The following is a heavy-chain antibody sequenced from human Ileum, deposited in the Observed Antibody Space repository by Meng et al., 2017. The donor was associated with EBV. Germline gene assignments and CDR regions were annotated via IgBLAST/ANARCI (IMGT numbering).Heavy chain of an antibody. CDR3: ARNVPGTSAYYD. CDR1: GNSISSTNW. D-gene: IGHD3-22*01. Sequence: QGQLRESGPGLGKPSDTLSLTCAVSGNSISSTNWWGWIRQPPGKGLEWIGYIYYSGSTSYNPSLKSRVTMSVDTSKNQFSLNMNSVTAVDTAVYYCARNVPGTSAYYDWGQGTLVTVSS. V-gene: IGHV4-28*01. CDR2: IYYSGST. J-gene: IGHJ4*02.